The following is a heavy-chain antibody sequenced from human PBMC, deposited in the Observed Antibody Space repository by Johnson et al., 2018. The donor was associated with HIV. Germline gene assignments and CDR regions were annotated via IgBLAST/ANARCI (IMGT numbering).Heavy chain of an antibody. CDR3: AKGCRWLLERTYAFDI. D-gene: IGHD3-22*01. CDR1: GFTFSSFG. V-gene: IGHV3-33*06. CDR2: IWYDGSDK. Sequence: QVQLVESGGGVVQPGRSLRLSCAASGFTFSSFGMHWVRQAPGKGLEWVAVIWYDGSDKYYADSVKGRFTISRDNSRNTVYLQRNSLRVEDTAVYYCAKGCRWLLERTYAFDIWGQGTMVTVSS. J-gene: IGHJ3*02.